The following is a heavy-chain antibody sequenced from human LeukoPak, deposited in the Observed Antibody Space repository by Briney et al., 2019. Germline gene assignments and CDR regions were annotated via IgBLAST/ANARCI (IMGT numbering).Heavy chain of an antibody. CDR3: ARDFPKDYDILTGYLNFDY. V-gene: IGHV3-21*01. CDR1: GFTFSSYS. Sequence: GGSLRLSCAASGFTFSSYSMNWVRQAPGKGLEWVSSISSSSSYIYYADSVKGRFTISRDNAKNSLYLQINSLRAEGTAVYYCARDFPKDYDILTGYLNFDYWGQGTLVTVSS. D-gene: IGHD3-9*01. J-gene: IGHJ4*02. CDR2: ISSSSSYI.